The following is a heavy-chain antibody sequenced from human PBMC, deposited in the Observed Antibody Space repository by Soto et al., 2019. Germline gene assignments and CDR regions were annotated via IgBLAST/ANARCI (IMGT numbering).Heavy chain of an antibody. J-gene: IGHJ5*02. CDR3: ARDYYYDSRSSSVNWFDP. D-gene: IGHD3-22*01. CDR1: EFTFSKYW. V-gene: IGHV3-74*01. Sequence: GESLKISCVASEFTFSKYWMHWVRQAPGKGLVWVSRINMDGTKTAYADSVKGRFTVSRDNANNTLYLQMNSLGVEDTAVYYCARDYYYDSRSSSVNWFDPWGQGTLVTVSS. CDR2: INMDGTKT.